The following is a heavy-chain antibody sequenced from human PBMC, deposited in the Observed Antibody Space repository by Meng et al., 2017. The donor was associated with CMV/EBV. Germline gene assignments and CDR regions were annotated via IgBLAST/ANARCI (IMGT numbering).Heavy chain of an antibody. CDR2: FDHEDGET. Sequence: QGRLGLCGGEVKSAWASGQVSCKVSDYNLKEVVQPWVRQAPGKGLEWMGGFDHEDGETIYAQKFQGRVTMTEDTSTDTASMELSSLRSEDTAVYFCATEIFGGWYSFDYWGQGTLVTVSS. J-gene: IGHJ4*02. CDR3: ATEIFGGWYSFDY. D-gene: IGHD6-19*01. V-gene: IGHV1-24*01. CDR1: DYNLKEVV.